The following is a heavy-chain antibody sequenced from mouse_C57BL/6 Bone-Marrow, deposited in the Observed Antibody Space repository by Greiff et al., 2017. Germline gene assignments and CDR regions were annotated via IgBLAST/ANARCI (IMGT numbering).Heavy chain of an antibody. CDR3: ARVRGTTVVGYFDD. V-gene: IGHV1-74*01. CDR1: GYTFTSYW. CDR2: IHPSASDT. D-gene: IGHD1-1*01. J-gene: IGHJ2*01. Sequence: VQLQQPGAELVKPGASVKVSCKASGYTFTSYWMHWVKQRPGQGLEWIGRIHPSASDTNYNQKFKGKATLTVDKSSSTAYMQLSSLTSEDSAVYYCARVRGTTVVGYFDDWGQGTTLTVSS.